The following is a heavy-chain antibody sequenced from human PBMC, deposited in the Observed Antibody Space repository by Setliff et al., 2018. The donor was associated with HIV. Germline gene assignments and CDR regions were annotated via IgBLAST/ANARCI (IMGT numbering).Heavy chain of an antibody. J-gene: IGHJ3*02. CDR3: ARGATGNLEALDI. Sequence: GESLKISCKGSGYNFTRNWIGWVRQMPGKGLEWMGIIYPGDSDTRYSPSFQGQVTISAEKSISTAYLQWSSLKASDTAIYYCARGATGNLEALDIWGQGTMVTVSS. CDR1: GYNFTRNW. D-gene: IGHD6-13*01. V-gene: IGHV5-51*01. CDR2: IYPGDSDT.